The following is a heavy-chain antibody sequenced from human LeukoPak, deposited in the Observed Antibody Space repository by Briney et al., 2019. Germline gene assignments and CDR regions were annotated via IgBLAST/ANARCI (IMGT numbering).Heavy chain of an antibody. Sequence: SETLSLTCAVYGGSFSGYYWSWIRLPPGKGREWIGEINHSGSTNYNPSLKSRVTISVDTSKNQFSLTLSSVTGADTAVYYCASRPNYGAIDPWGQGTLVTVSS. CDR3: ASRPNYGAIDP. D-gene: IGHD4-17*01. CDR2: INHSGST. CDR1: GGSFSGYY. J-gene: IGHJ5*02. V-gene: IGHV4-34*01.